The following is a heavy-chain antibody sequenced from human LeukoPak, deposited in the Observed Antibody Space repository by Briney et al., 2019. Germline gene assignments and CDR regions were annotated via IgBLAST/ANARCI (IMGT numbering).Heavy chain of an antibody. J-gene: IGHJ4*02. CDR3: ARQTGSGLFILP. V-gene: IGHV4-39*01. CDR1: GGSISSSDYY. Sequence: SETLSLTCTVSGGSISSSDYYWGWIRQPPGKGLEWIGSSYYSGSTYYNPSLKSRVTISVDTSKNQFSLRLTSVTAADTDVYYCARQTGSGLFILPGGQGTLVTVSS. D-gene: IGHD3/OR15-3a*01. CDR2: SYYSGST.